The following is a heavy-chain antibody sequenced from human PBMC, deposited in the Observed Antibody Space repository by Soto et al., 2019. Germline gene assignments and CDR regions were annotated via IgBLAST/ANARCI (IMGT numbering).Heavy chain of an antibody. V-gene: IGHV3-48*01. D-gene: IGHD3-22*01. CDR2: ITSSGTTV. CDR3: ARDRVESGYPEYFQH. CDR1: GFTFSSYS. J-gene: IGHJ1*01. Sequence: GGSLRLSCAASGFTFSSYSLNWVRQAPGKGLEWVSYITSSGTTVYYADSVRGRFTISRDNSKNTLYLQMNSLRAEDTAVYYCARDRVESGYPEYFQHWGQGTLVTVSS.